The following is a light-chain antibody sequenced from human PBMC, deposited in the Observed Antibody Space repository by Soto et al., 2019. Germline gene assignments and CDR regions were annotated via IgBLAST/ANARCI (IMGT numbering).Light chain of an antibody. Sequence: DIQMTQSPSSLSASVGDTVTITCRASQGINDFLAWFQQKPGKAPKPLISAASILQSGVPAKFSGSGSDRDFTLNISSLQPEDSATYYCQQYHSYPVTFGGGTKVEIK. CDR1: QGINDF. J-gene: IGKJ4*01. CDR3: QQYHSYPVT. V-gene: IGKV1-16*02. CDR2: AAS.